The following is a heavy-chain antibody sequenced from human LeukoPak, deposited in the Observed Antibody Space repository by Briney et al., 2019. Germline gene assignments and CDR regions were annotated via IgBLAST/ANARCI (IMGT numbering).Heavy chain of an antibody. CDR1: GFTFSSYW. Sequence: GGSLRLSCAASGFTFSSYWMSWVRQAPGKGLEWVANIKQDGSEKYYVDSVKGRFTISRDNAKNSLYLQMNSLRAEDTAVYYWARGFYELYNTYAAFEIWGQGTMVTVSS. CDR3: ARGFYELYNTYAAFEI. D-gene: IGHD5/OR15-5a*01. J-gene: IGHJ3*02. V-gene: IGHV3-7*01. CDR2: IKQDGSEK.